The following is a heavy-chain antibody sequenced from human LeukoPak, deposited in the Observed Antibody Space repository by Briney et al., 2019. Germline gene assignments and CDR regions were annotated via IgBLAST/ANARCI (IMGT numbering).Heavy chain of an antibody. CDR2: ISAYNGNT. CDR1: GYTFTSYG. D-gene: IGHD1-14*01. V-gene: IGHV1-18*01. J-gene: IGHJ3*02. CDR3: ARAEEPLNAFDI. Sequence: ASVKVSCKASGYTFTSYGISWVRQAPGQGLEWMGWISAYNGNTNYAQKLQGRVTVTTDTSTSTAYMELRSLRSDDTAVYYCARAEEPLNAFDIWGQGTMVTVSS.